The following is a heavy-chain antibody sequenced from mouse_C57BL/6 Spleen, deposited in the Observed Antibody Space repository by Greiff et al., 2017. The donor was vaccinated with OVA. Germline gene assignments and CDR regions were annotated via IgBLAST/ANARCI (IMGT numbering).Heavy chain of an antibody. D-gene: IGHD2-5*01. J-gene: IGHJ2*01. Sequence: QVQLKQPGAELVRPGSSVKLSCKASGYTFTSYWMDWVKQRPGQGLEWIGNIYPSDSETHYNQKFKDKATLTVDKSSSTAYMQLSSLTSEDSAVYYCARENYSNGFYYFDYWGQGTTLTVSS. CDR1: GYTFTSYW. CDR3: ARENYSNGFYYFDY. V-gene: IGHV1-61*01. CDR2: IYPSDSET.